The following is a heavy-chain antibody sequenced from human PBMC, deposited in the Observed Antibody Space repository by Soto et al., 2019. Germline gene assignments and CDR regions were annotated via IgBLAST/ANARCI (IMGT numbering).Heavy chain of an antibody. CDR3: ARDQGVVVAARHAFDI. V-gene: IGHV1-69*13. CDR1: VYTFISYG. CDR2: IIPIFGTA. J-gene: IGHJ3*02. Sequence: SVKVSCKASVYTFISYGISWVRQAPGQGLEWMGGIIPIFGTANYAQKFQGRVTITADESTSTAYMELSSLRSEDTAVYYCARDQGVVVAARHAFDIWGQGTMVTVSS. D-gene: IGHD2-15*01.